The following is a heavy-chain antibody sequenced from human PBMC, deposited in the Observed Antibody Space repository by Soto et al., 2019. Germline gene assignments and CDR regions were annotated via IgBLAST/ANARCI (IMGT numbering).Heavy chain of an antibody. D-gene: IGHD4-4*01. CDR2: IGGDGGTT. J-gene: IGHJ4*02. CDR3: AKDGLGGNYIYYFDY. Sequence: GGSLRLSCIASGFIFSNYAVNWVRQAPGKGLEWVSGIGGDGGTTYYADSVRGRFTISRDNSKNTLFLQMNSLRAEDTAVYYCAKDGLGGNYIYYFDYWGQGTLVTVSS. V-gene: IGHV3-23*01. CDR1: GFIFSNYA.